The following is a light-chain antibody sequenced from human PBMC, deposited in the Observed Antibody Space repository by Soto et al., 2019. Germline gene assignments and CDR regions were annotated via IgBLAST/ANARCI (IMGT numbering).Light chain of an antibody. V-gene: IGKV3-20*01. CDR1: QSVSTNF. CDR2: GAS. J-gene: IGKJ1*01. CDR3: QQYGTPPST. Sequence: EIVLTQSPGTLSLSPGEGATLSCRASQSVSTNFFAWYQQKPGQAPRLLIYGASTRATGIPDRFSGSGSGTDFTLTISCLQPEDFAVSSSQQYGTPPSTFGQETKVDIK.